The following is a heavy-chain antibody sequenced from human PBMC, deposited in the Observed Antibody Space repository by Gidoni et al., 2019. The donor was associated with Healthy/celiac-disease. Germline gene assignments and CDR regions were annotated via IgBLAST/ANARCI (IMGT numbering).Heavy chain of an antibody. Sequence: QITLKESGPTLVKPTQTLTLTCTFSGFSLSTSGVGVGWIRQPPGKALEWLALIYWNDDKRYSPSLKSRLTITKDTSKNQVVLTMTNMDPVDTATYYCARQRDYYDSSGYYSDAFDIWGQGTMVTVSS. CDR1: GFSLSTSGVG. CDR3: ARQRDYYDSSGYYSDAFDI. V-gene: IGHV2-5*01. J-gene: IGHJ3*02. CDR2: IYWNDDK. D-gene: IGHD3-22*01.